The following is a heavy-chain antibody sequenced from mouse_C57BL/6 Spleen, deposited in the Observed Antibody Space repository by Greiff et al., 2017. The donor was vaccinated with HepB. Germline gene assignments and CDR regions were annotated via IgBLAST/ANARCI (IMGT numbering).Heavy chain of an antibody. D-gene: IGHD3-2*02. CDR1: GYTFTDYY. Sequence: EVQLQQSGPELVKPGASVKISCKASGYTFTDYYMHWVKQSHGKSLEWIGDINPNHGGTSYNQKFKGKATLTVDKSSSTAYMELRSLTSEDSAVYYCATETAQATYFDYWGQGTTLTVSS. CDR2: INPNHGGT. CDR3: ATETAQATYFDY. J-gene: IGHJ2*01. V-gene: IGHV1-26*01.